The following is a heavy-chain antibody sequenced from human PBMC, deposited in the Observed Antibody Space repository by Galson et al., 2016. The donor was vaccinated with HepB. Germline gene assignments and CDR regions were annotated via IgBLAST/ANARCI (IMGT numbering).Heavy chain of an antibody. Sequence: SLRLSCAASGFTFKNFAIHWVRQAPGKGLEWVSAISGSGDRTYYADSVKGRFTISRDNSKNTLYLQMNSLRAGDTAVYYCARSLGYCSSTSCAEAEYFQHWGQGTMVIVSS. CDR3: ARSLGYCSSTSCAEAEYFQH. V-gene: IGHV3-23*01. D-gene: IGHD2-2*01. CDR1: GFTFKNFA. J-gene: IGHJ1*01. CDR2: ISGSGDRT.